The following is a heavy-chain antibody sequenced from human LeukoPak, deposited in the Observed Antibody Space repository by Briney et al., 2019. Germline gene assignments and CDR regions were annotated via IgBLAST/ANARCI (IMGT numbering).Heavy chain of an antibody. CDR2: IYSSGAI. V-gene: IGHV3-48*02. Sequence: PGGSLRLSCAASGFSFSSYNMNWVRQAPGEGLDWVSYIYSSGAIYYADSVKGRFTTSRDNAKNSLFLQMNSLTDEDTAVYYCARALGGGAFDIWGQGTMVTVSS. CDR3: ARALGGGAFDI. CDR1: GFSFSSYN. J-gene: IGHJ3*02. D-gene: IGHD3-16*01.